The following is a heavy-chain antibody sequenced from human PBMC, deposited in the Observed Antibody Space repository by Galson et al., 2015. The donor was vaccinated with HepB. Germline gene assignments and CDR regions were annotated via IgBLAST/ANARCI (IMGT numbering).Heavy chain of an antibody. J-gene: IGHJ6*02. CDR3: AREGGLPSYYYYYGMDV. D-gene: IGHD5-12*01. V-gene: IGHV1-69*13. CDR2: TIPIFGTA. CDR1: GGTFSSYA. Sequence: SVKVSCKASGGTFSSYAISWVRQAPGQGLGWMGGTIPIFGTANYAQKFQGRVTITADESTSTAYMELSSLRSEDTAVYYCAREGGLPSYYYYYGMDVWGQGTTVTVSS.